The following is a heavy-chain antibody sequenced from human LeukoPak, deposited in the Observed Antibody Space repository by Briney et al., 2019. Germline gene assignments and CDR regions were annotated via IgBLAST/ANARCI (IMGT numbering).Heavy chain of an antibody. CDR3: ARGPDPVVRGPRRAFDL. D-gene: IGHD3-10*01. CDR1: GFTFTYYA. Sequence: GGSLRLSCAASGFTFTYYAMHWIRQAPGKGLEWVSVVSNDGSNQDYTDSVKGRFIISRDDSKSTVYLQMNSLRVDDTAMYYCARGPDPVVRGPRRAFDLWGQGTMVTVSS. CDR2: VSNDGSNQ. V-gene: IGHV3-30-3*01. J-gene: IGHJ3*01.